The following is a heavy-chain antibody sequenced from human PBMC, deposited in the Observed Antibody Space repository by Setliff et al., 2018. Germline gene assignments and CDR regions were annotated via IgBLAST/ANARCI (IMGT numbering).Heavy chain of an antibody. D-gene: IGHD1-1*01. CDR1: GYSISNIYY. CDR3: GRVGNWNFFDF. CDR2: IHHSGST. V-gene: IGHV4-38-2*01. J-gene: IGHJ4*02. Sequence: PSETLSLTCAVSGYSISNIYYWGWIRQPPGKGLERIATIHHSGSTNYNPSLKSRATISVDTSKNQFSLKVSSVTAADTAVYYCGRVGNWNFFDFWGQGTLVTVSS.